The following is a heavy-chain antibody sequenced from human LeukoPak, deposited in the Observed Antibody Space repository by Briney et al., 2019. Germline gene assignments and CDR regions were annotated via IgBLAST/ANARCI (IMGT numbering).Heavy chain of an antibody. J-gene: IGHJ4*02. V-gene: IGHV3-23*01. CDR1: GFTFSNYA. Sequence: PGGSLRLSCAASGFTFSNYAMGWVRQAPGKGLEWVSSISSSGDSTFYADSVKGRFTISRDNAKNTLYLQMNSLRAEDTAVYYCARDKGRLLGGYSYGQGLLDYWGQGTLVTVSS. CDR2: ISSSGDST. CDR3: ARDKGRLLGGYSYGQGLLDY. D-gene: IGHD5-18*01.